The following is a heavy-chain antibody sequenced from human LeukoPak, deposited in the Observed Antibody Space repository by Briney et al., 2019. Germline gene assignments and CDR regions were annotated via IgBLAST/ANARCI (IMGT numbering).Heavy chain of an antibody. J-gene: IGHJ5*02. CDR1: TFSFINYC. CDR3: AGKWWSDLDP. CDR2: IKQDVSDE. Sequence: PGGSLRLSCAASTFSFINYCMAWVRQAPGKGLEWVADIKQDVSDEYYVDSVKGRFIISRDNAKKTLFLQMNSLRAEDTAVYYCAGKWWSDLDPWGQGTLVTVSS. D-gene: IGHD2-15*01. V-gene: IGHV3-7*01.